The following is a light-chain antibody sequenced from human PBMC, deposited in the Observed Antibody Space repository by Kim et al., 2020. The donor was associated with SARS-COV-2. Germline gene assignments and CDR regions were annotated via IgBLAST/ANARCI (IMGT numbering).Light chain of an antibody. J-gene: IGKJ2*01. CDR2: DAS. Sequence: SEDVGERVTFTCRARQESRYFLNWNQQKPGKATKRLIYDASSLQGGVPTRFSGSGSGTDFTLTISSLQPEDFATYYCQQSFSTHQTFGQGTKLEIK. V-gene: IGKV1-39*01. CDR1: QESRYF. CDR3: QQSFSTHQT.